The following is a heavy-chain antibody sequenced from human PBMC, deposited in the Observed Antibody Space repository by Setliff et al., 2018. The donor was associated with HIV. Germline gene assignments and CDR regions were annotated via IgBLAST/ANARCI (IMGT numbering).Heavy chain of an antibody. CDR2: IYQTGSI. CDR3: ARQAWHSGRNGYFVDY. CDR1: GYSISNGYY. J-gene: IGHJ4*02. D-gene: IGHD3-22*01. Sequence: PSETLSLTCSVSGYSISNGYYWGWFRRSPGKGLEWIATIYQTGSIYYNPSLQNRVTLLLDMSKNQFSLKLSSATAADTAVYYCARQAWHSGRNGYFVDYWGQGMLVTVSS. V-gene: IGHV4-38-2*02.